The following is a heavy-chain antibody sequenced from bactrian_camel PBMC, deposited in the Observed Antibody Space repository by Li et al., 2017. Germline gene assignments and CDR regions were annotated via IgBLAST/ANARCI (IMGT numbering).Heavy chain of an antibody. Sequence: HVQLVESGGGSVQPGGSLRLSCAASGYPDFDYCMGWFRQAPGKEREGVAAIDPRGATSYRDSVKGRFNISRDNAKDTLYLQMDSLKSEDSAMYYCAADSGTFGSGWCYTLLHSQSFTWWGQGTQVTVS. CDR3: AADSGTFGSGWCYTLLHSQSFTW. V-gene: IGHV3S1*01. D-gene: IGHD5*01. CDR2: IDPRGAT. CDR1: GYPDFDYC. J-gene: IGHJ4*01.